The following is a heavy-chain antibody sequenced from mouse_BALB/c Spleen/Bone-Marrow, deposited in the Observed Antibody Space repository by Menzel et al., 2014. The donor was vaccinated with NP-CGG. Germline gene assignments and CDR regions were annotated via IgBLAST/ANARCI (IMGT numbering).Heavy chain of an antibody. CDR3: ASPYYRYDALDY. Sequence: VHVKQSGPELVKPGASVKMSCKASGYTFTSYVMHWVKQNPGQGLEWIGYINPYNDGTKYNEKFKGKATLASDKSSSTAYMELSSLTSEDSAVYYCASPYYRYDALDYWGQGTSVTVSS. D-gene: IGHD2-14*01. CDR1: GYTFTSYV. J-gene: IGHJ4*01. CDR2: INPYNDGT. V-gene: IGHV1-14*01.